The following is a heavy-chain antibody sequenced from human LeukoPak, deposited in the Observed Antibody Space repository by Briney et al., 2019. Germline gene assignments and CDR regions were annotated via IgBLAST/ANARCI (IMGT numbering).Heavy chain of an antibody. CDR3: ARDRGGSYFDY. J-gene: IGHJ4*02. CDR1: GFTFSSYD. CDR2: ISYDGSNK. D-gene: IGHD1-26*01. Sequence: GGSLRLSCAASGFTFSSYDIHWVRQAPGKGLEWVAVISYDGSNKFYADSVKGRFTISRDNSKNTLSLQMNSLRAEDTAVYYCARDRGGSYFDYWGQGTLVTVSS. V-gene: IGHV3-30*03.